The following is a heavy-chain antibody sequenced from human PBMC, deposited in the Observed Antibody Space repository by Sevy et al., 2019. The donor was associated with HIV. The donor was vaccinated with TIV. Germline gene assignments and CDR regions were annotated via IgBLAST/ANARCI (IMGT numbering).Heavy chain of an antibody. CDR2: ISPYNGDT. J-gene: IGHJ4*02. Sequence: ASVKVSCKAYGYTFTNYRINWVRQAPGQGLEWMGWISPYNGDTNYAQKFQGRVSMTTDTSTTTGYMELRSLRSDETAVYYCARDSCSGGSCYQSGVYWGQGTLVTVSS. CDR1: GYTFTNYR. CDR3: ARDSCSGGSCYQSGVY. V-gene: IGHV1-18*01. D-gene: IGHD2-15*01.